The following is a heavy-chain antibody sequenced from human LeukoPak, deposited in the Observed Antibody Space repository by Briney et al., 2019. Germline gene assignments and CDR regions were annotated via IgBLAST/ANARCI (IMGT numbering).Heavy chain of an antibody. D-gene: IGHD6-19*01. CDR3: AGDQIAVAGRFRSTYYYYGMDV. CDR2: MYYSGST. Sequence: SETLSLTCTVSSGSISSTSYYWGWIRQPPGMGLEWIGSMYYSGSTYYNPSLKSRVTISVDTSKSQFSLKLSSVTAADTAVYYCAGDQIAVAGRFRSTYYYYGMDVWGQGTTVTVSS. V-gene: IGHV4-39*07. J-gene: IGHJ6*02. CDR1: SGSISSTSYY.